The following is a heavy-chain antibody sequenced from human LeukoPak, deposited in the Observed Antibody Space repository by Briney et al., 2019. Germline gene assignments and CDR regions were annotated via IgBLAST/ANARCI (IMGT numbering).Heavy chain of an antibody. CDR2: IYHSGST. V-gene: IGHV4-4*02. D-gene: IGHD6-19*01. J-gene: IGHJ4*02. CDR3: ARRYSSGWPVDY. CDR1: GGSISSSNW. Sequence: SETLSLTCAVSGGSISSSNWWSWVRPPPGKGLEWIGEIYHSGSTNYNPSLKSRVTISVDKSKNQFSLKLSSVTAADTAVYYCARRYSSGWPVDYWGQGTLVTVSS.